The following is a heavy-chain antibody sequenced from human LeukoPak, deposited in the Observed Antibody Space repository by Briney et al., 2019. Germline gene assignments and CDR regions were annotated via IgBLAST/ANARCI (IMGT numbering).Heavy chain of an antibody. D-gene: IGHD3-10*01. J-gene: IGHJ3*02. V-gene: IGHV3-74*01. CDR1: GFTFSSHW. CDR2: INTDGSST. CDR3: VSGSYTLYDAFDI. Sequence: GGSLRLSCAASGFTFSSHWMHWVRQVPGKGLVWVSEINTDGSSTSSADSVKGRFTISRDNAKNTLYLQMNSLRAEDTAVYYCVSGSYTLYDAFDIWGQGTMVTVSS.